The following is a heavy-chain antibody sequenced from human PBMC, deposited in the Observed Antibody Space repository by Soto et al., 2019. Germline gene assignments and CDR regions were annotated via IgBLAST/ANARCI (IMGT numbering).Heavy chain of an antibody. Sequence: ASVKVSCTASGGTFTSYGISWVRQAPGQGLEWMGWISAYNGNTNYVQKLQGRVTMTTDTSTSTAYMELRSLRSDDTAVYYCARDCSGGSCKRSLDYWGQGTLVTVSS. CDR1: GGTFTSYG. V-gene: IGHV1-18*04. D-gene: IGHD2-15*01. CDR3: ARDCSGGSCKRSLDY. CDR2: ISAYNGNT. J-gene: IGHJ4*02.